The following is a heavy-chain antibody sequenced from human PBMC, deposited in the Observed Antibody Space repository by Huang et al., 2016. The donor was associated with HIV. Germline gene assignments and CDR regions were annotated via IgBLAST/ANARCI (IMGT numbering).Heavy chain of an antibody. Sequence: QVRLQESGPGLVKPSQTLSLTCTVSGDSIGSGGHYWSWIRQPPGKGLEWSGFIYYSGSTYHNPARKSRFTISVDTSKNQFSLKLSSVTAADTAVYFCSRALYYHGSGSYSDYWGRGTLVTVSS. D-gene: IGHD3-10*01. V-gene: IGHV4-30-4*08. CDR3: SRALYYHGSGSYSDY. CDR1: GDSIGSGGHY. J-gene: IGHJ4*02. CDR2: IYYSGST.